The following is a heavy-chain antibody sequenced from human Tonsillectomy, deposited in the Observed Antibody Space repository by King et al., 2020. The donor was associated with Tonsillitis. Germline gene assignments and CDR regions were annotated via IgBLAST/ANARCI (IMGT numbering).Heavy chain of an antibody. D-gene: IGHD6-13*01. V-gene: IGHV3-49*03. Sequence: VQLVESGGGLVQPGRSLRLSCTGSGFTFGDYAMSWFRQAPGTGLEWVGFIRSKAYGETTDYGASVKGRFTISRDDSKSIAYLHMNSLKSEDTAVYYCSRGRGGAAGWADYWGQGTLVTVSS. CDR3: SRGRGGAAGWADY. CDR2: IRSKAYGETT. CDR1: GFTFGDYA. J-gene: IGHJ4*02.